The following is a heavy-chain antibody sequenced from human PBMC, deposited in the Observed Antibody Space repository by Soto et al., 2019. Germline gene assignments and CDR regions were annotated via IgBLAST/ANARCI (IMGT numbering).Heavy chain of an antibody. CDR1: RGSFSGYY. D-gene: IGHD2-2*01. CDR3: ARVGQPPSDY. CDR2: IIHTGST. V-gene: IGHV4-34*12. Sequence: SETLSLTCAVSRGSFSGYYWSWVRQFPGKGLEWIGEIIHTGSTNYNPSFKSRVTMSIDTSKKEISLKLSSVTAADTAVYYCARVGQPPSDYWGQGTLVTVSS. J-gene: IGHJ4*02.